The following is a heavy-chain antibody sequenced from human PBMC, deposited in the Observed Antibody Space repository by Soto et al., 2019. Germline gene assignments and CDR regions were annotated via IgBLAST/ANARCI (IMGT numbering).Heavy chain of an antibody. CDR3: ARAYSGSYYYYYGMDV. V-gene: IGHV1-69*12. CDR2: IIPIFGTA. Sequence: QVQLVQSGAEVKKPGSSVKVSCKASGGTFSSYAISWVQQAPGQGLEWMGGIIPIFGTANYAQKFQGRVTITADESTSTAYMELSSLRSEDTAVYYCARAYSGSYYYYYGMDVWGQGTTVTVSS. J-gene: IGHJ6*02. CDR1: GGTFSSYA. D-gene: IGHD1-26*01.